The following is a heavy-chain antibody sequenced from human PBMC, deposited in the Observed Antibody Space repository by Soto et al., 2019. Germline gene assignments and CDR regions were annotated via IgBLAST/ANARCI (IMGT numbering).Heavy chain of an antibody. J-gene: IGHJ6*02. CDR2: INSDGSST. Sequence: EVQLVESGGGLVQPGGSLRLSCAASGFTFSSYWMHWVRQAPGKGLVWVSRINSDGSSTSYADSVKGRFTISRDNAKNTLYLQMNRLGAEDTAVYYCARALVPYGMDVWGQGTTVTVSS. CDR1: GFTFSSYW. CDR3: ARALVPYGMDV. D-gene: IGHD6-6*01. V-gene: IGHV3-74*01.